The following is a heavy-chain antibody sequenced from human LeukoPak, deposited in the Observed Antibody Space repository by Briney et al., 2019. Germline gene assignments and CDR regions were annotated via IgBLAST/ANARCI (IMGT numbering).Heavy chain of an antibody. Sequence: PGGSLRLSCAASGFTFSRYWMSWVRQAPGKGLEWVANIKLDGSEKYYVDSVKGRFTISRDNSKNTLYLQMNSLRAEDTAVYYCAKGGYCSGGTCYSVDWGQGALVTVSS. J-gene: IGHJ4*02. D-gene: IGHD2-15*01. CDR2: IKLDGSEK. CDR1: GFTFSRYW. CDR3: AKGGYCSGGTCYSVD. V-gene: IGHV3-7*01.